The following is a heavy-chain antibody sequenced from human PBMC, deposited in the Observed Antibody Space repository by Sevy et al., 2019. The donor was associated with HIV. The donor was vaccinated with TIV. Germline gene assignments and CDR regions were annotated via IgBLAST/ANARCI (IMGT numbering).Heavy chain of an antibody. CDR3: ARPGIGAAGSFDH. D-gene: IGHD6-13*01. CDR1: GKTFSSYA. Sequence: ASLKVSCKASGKTFSSYAFSWVRQAPGQGLEWMGGIILMFGTTNYAQKFQGRVTITADESTSTAYMELSSLRSEDTAVYYCARPGIGAAGSFDHWGQGTQVTVSS. J-gene: IGHJ4*02. CDR2: IILMFGTT. V-gene: IGHV1-69*13.